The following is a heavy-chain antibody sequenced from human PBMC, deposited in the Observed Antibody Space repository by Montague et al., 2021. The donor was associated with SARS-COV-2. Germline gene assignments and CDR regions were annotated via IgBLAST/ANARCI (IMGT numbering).Heavy chain of an antibody. J-gene: IGHJ5*02. CDR1: GGSISSSSYY. CDR3: AADYGERDWFDP. Sequence: SETLSLTCTVSGGSISSSSYYWGWIRQPPGRGLEWIGSIYYSGSTXYNPSLKSRVTISVDTSKNRFSLKLSSVTAADTAVYYCAADYGERDWFDPWGQGTLVTVSS. D-gene: IGHD4-17*01. V-gene: IGHV4-39*01. CDR2: IYYSGST.